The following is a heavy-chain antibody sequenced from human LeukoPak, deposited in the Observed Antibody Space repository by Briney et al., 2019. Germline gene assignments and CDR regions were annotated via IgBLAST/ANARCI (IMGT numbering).Heavy chain of an antibody. CDR1: GGSISSYY. V-gene: IGHV4-59*01. CDR3: ARDHGITMVRGTFDY. CDR2: IYYSGST. D-gene: IGHD3-10*01. Sequence: SETLSLTCTVSGGSISSYYWSWIRQPPGKGLEWIGYIYYSGSTNYNPSLKSRVTISVDTSKNQFSLKLSSVTAADTAVYYCARDHGITMVRGTFDYWGQGTLVTVSS. J-gene: IGHJ4*02.